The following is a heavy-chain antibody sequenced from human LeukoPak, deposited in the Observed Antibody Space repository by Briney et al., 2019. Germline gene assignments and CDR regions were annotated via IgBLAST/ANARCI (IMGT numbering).Heavy chain of an antibody. J-gene: IGHJ6*03. V-gene: IGHV3-23*01. Sequence: GGSLRLSCAASGFTFSSYAMSWVRQAPGKGLEWVSAISGSGGSTYYADSVKGRFTISRDNSKNTLYLQMNSLRAEDTAVYYCAKALEYQYRGYYYYMDVWGKGTTVTVSS. CDR3: AKALEYQYRGYYYYMDV. CDR1: GFTFSSYA. CDR2: ISGSGGST. D-gene: IGHD2-2*01.